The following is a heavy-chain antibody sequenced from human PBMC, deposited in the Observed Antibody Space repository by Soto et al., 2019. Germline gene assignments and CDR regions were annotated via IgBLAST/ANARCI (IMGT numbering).Heavy chain of an antibody. J-gene: IGHJ6*02. CDR1: GGTFSSCS. V-gene: IGHV1-69*06. CDR3: ARATDGYNRFYYYYGMDV. D-gene: IGHD5-12*01. CDR2: VIPIFGTA. Sequence: SFKVSFNASGGTFSSCSISWVRQAPVQGLDWMGGVIPIFGTANYSQKFQVRVTITADKSTSTAYMELSSLRSEDTAAYYCARATDGYNRFYYYYGMDVWGQGTTVTVSS.